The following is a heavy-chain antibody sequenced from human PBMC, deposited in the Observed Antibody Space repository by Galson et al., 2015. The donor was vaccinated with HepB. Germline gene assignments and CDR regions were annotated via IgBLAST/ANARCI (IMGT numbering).Heavy chain of an antibody. V-gene: IGHV3-30*03. D-gene: IGHD1-26*01. CDR1: GASFNTYS. J-gene: IGHJ3*01. Sequence: LRLSCAASGASFNTYSIHWVRQAPGQGLEWVAVVPADERNTQYGDSVKGRFTVSRDNSKSTVYLQMNSLRAEDTAVYYCVREGWEVLRVHDAFDVWGLGTMVTVSS. CDR3: VREGWEVLRVHDAFDV. CDR2: VPADERNT.